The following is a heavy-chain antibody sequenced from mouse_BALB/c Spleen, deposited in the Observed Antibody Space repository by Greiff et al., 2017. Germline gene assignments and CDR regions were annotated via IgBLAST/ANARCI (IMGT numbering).Heavy chain of an antibody. CDR1: GYTFTSYW. CDR2: IFPGTGTT. CDR3: ARDTGPYFDY. V-gene: IGHV1S132*01. J-gene: IGHJ2*01. D-gene: IGHD4-1*01. Sequence: VKLMESGAELVKPGASVKLSCKTSGYTFTSYWIQWVKQRPGQGLGWIGEIFPGTGTTYYNEKFKGKATLTIDTSSSTAYMQLSSLTSEDSAVYFCARDTGPYFDYWGQGTTLTVSS.